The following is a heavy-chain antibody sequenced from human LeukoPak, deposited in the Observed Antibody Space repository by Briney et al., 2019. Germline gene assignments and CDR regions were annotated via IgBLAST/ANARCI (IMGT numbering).Heavy chain of an antibody. V-gene: IGHV3-30-3*01. D-gene: IGHD1-26*01. CDR2: ISYDGSNE. CDR3: AGELLLGY. CDR1: GFTFSSYA. J-gene: IGHJ4*02. Sequence: GGSLRLSCAASGFTFSSYAMHWVRQAPGKGLEWVAVISYDGSNEYYADSVKGRFTISRDNSKNTLYLQMNSLRAEDTAVYYCAGELLLGYWGQGTLVTVSS.